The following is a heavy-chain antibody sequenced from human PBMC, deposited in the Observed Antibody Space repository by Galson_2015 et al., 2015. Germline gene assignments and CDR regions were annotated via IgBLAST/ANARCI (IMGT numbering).Heavy chain of an antibody. CDR1: GGSVSSGSYY. J-gene: IGHJ1*01. D-gene: IGHD6-19*01. Sequence: ETLSLTCTVSGGSVSSGSYYWSWIRQPPGKGLEWIGYIYYSGSTNYNPSLKSRVTISVDTSKNQFSLKLSSVTAADTAVYYCARSTLGSGWQKAHFQHWGQGTLVTVSS. CDR3: ARSTLGSGWQKAHFQH. CDR2: IYYSGST. V-gene: IGHV4-61*01.